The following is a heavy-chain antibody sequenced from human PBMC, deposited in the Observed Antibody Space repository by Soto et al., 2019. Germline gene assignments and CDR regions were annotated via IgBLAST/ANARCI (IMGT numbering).Heavy chain of an antibody. CDR3: ARVTYYDYIWGRPGAFDI. CDR1: GFTFSSYW. V-gene: IGHV3-7*01. CDR2: IKQDASEK. J-gene: IGHJ3*02. Sequence: GGSLRLSCAASGFTFSSYWMSWVRQAPGKGLEWVANIKQDASEKYYVDSVKGRFTISRDNAKNSLYLQMNSLRAEDTAVYYCARVTYYDYIWGRPGAFDIWGQGTMVTVSS. D-gene: IGHD3-16*01.